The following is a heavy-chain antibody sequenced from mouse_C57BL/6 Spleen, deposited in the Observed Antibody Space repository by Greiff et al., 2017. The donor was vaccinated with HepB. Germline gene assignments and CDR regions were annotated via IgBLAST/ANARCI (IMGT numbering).Heavy chain of an antibody. V-gene: IGHV1-62-2*01. J-gene: IGHJ4*01. CDR3: ARHEAPHYYGSSHYAMDY. CDR2: FYPGSGSI. D-gene: IGHD1-1*01. CDR1: GYTFTEYT. Sequence: QVQLQQSGAELVKPGASVMLSCKASGYTFTEYTIHWVKQRSGQGLEWIGWFYPGSGSIKYNEKFKDKATLTADKSSSTVYMELSRLTSEDSAVYFCARHEAPHYYGSSHYAMDYWGQGTSVTVSS.